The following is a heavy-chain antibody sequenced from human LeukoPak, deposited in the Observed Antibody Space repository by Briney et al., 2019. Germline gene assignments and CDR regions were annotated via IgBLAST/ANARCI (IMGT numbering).Heavy chain of an antibody. CDR1: GFTFSSNV. J-gene: IGHJ5*01. CDR2: VSGSGGSI. CDR3: AKDRHAPGRYCSSTTCFPFDS. Sequence: GGSLRLSCAASGFTFSSNVMSWVRQAPGKGLEWVSSVSGSGGSIYYADSVKGRFTSSRDNSKNTLYLQMNSLRVEDTAVYYCAKDRHAPGRYCSSTTCFPFDSWGQGTLVTVSS. V-gene: IGHV3-23*01. D-gene: IGHD2-2*01.